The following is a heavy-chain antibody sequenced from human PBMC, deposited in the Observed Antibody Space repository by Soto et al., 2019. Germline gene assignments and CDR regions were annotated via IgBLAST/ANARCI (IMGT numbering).Heavy chain of an antibody. CDR3: AKAGGSGSYYAERAYYFDY. CDR2: ISGSGGST. V-gene: IGHV3-23*01. Sequence: EVQLLESGGGLVQPGGSLRLSCAASGFTFNRYAMSWVRQAPGKGLEWVSTISGSGGSTYYADSVQGRFSISRDNSKNALSLQVNSLRAEDTAIYCCAKAGGSGSYYAERAYYFDYWGQGALVTVSS. J-gene: IGHJ4*02. D-gene: IGHD3-10*01. CDR1: GFTFNRYA.